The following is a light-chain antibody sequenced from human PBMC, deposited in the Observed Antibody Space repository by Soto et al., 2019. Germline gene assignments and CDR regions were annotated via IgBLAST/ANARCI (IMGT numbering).Light chain of an antibody. CDR3: QQYDRSPMYT. CDR1: QSVSSSY. Sequence: EIVLTQSPGTLSLSPGERATLSCRASQSVSSSYLAWYQQKPGQAPRLLIYGASSRATGIPDRFSGSGSGTDFTLTISRLEPEDFAVYYCQQYDRSPMYTFGQGTNLEIK. J-gene: IGKJ2*01. V-gene: IGKV3-20*01. CDR2: GAS.